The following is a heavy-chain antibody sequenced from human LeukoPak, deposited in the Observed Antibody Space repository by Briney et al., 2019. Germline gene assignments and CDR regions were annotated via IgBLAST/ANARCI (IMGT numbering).Heavy chain of an antibody. CDR1: GGSISSYY. CDR3: ARGSGWYDPGDNWFDP. D-gene: IGHD6-19*01. J-gene: IGHJ5*02. Sequence: SETLSLTCTVSGGSISSYYWSWIRQPPGKGLEWIGYIYYSGSTNYNPSLKSRVTISVDTSKNQFSLKLSSVTAADTAVYYCARGSGWYDPGDNWFDPWGQGTLVTVSS. CDR2: IYYSGST. V-gene: IGHV4-59*01.